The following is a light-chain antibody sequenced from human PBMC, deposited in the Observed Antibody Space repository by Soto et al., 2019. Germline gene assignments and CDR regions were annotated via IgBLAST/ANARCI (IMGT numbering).Light chain of an antibody. CDR3: CSYAGSSTLV. Sequence: QSVLTQPASVSVSPGQSITISCTGTSSDVGSHNLVSWYQQHPGKAPKLMIYEVSKRPSGVSNRFSGSKSGNTASLTISGLQAEDEADYYCCSYAGSSTLVFGTGTKVTVL. CDR2: EVS. V-gene: IGLV2-23*02. CDR1: SSDVGSHNL. J-gene: IGLJ1*01.